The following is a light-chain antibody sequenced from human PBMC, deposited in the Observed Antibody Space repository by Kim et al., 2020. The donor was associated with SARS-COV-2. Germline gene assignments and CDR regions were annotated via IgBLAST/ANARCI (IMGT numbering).Light chain of an antibody. V-gene: IGLV2-14*01. CDR1: SSDIDDYNY. J-gene: IGLJ3*02. Sequence: QSALTQPASVSGSPGQSITISCTGTSSDIDDYNYVSWYQQHPGKAPKLMIYEVTKRPSGVSYRFSGSKSGNTASLTISGLQAEDEADCYCSSYTSSSGLMVFGGGTQLTVL. CDR2: EVT. CDR3: SSYTSSSGLMV.